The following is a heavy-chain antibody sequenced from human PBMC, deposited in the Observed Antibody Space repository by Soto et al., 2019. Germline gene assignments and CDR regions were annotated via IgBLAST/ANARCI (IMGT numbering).Heavy chain of an antibody. Sequence: PGGSLRLSCVASGFTISSYSMSWVRQAPGKGLEWVSAIGAGGDMTFYADSVKGLFTISRDNSKNTLYLQMNSLRAEDTATYYCAKRGPSQWGHFDYWGQGTLVTVSS. CDR1: GFTISSYS. CDR2: IGAGGDMT. D-gene: IGHD1-26*01. J-gene: IGHJ4*02. CDR3: AKRGPSQWGHFDY. V-gene: IGHV3-23*01.